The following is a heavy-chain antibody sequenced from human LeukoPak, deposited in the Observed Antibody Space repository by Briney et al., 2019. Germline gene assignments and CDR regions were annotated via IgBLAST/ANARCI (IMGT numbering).Heavy chain of an antibody. V-gene: IGHV3-21*01. CDR3: ARDPYSGNYGDYYYYYMDV. CDR2: ITSSSSYI. CDR1: GFTFNTYN. J-gene: IGHJ6*03. D-gene: IGHD1-26*01. Sequence: GESLRLSCVASGFTFNTYNMNWVRQAPGKGLEWVSSITSSSSYIYYADPVKGRFTISRDNAKSSLYLQMNSLRDEDTAVYYCARDPYSGNYGDYYYYYMDVWGKGTTVTISS.